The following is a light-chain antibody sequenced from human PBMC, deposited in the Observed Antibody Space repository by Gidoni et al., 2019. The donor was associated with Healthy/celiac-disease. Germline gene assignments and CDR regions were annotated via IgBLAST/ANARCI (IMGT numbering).Light chain of an antibody. CDR3: QQFNSYSPLT. J-gene: IGKJ4*01. CDR1: QGISSA. CDR2: DAS. V-gene: IGKV1-13*02. Sequence: TQLTQSPSSLSASVGDRVTITCRASQGISSALAWYQQKPGKAPKLLIYDASSLESGVPSRFSGSGSGTDFTLTISSLQPEDFATYYCQQFNSYSPLTFGGGTKVEIK.